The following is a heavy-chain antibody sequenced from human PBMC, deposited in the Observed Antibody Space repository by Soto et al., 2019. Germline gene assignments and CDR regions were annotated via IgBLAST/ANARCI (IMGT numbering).Heavy chain of an antibody. J-gene: IGHJ6*02. CDR2: INHSGST. CDR1: GGSFSGYY. Sequence: SETLSLTCAVYGGSFSGYYWSWIRQPPGKGLEWIGEINHSGSTNYNPSLKSRVTISVDTSKNQFSLKLSSVTAADTAVYYCARDRSGYSYGYYYGMDVWGQGTTVTVSS. V-gene: IGHV4-34*01. D-gene: IGHD5-18*01. CDR3: ARDRSGYSYGYYYGMDV.